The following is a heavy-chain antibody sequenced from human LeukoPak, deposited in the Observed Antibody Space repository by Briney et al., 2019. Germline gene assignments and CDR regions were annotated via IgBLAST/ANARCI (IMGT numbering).Heavy chain of an antibody. CDR3: ARVGDGYNYGWFDP. J-gene: IGHJ5*02. Sequence: ASVKVSCKASGYTFTSYGVTWVRQAPGQGLEWMGWISAYNGNTNYAQKLQGRVTMTTDTSTSTAYMGLRSLRSDDTAVYYCARVGDGYNYGWFDPWGQGTLVTVSS. CDR1: GYTFTSYG. V-gene: IGHV1-18*01. CDR2: ISAYNGNT. D-gene: IGHD5-24*01.